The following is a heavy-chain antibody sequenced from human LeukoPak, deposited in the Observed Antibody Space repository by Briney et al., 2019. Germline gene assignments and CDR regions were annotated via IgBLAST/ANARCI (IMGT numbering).Heavy chain of an antibody. CDR3: AKDPRMATIVADELDY. V-gene: IGHV3-48*01. D-gene: IGHD5-24*01. CDR1: GFSFSDYS. Sequence: QPGGSLRLSCTASGFSFSDYSMNWVRQAPGKGLEDISYISSDTKTTSYADSVKGRFTISRDNAKNSLYLQMNSLRVEDTAVYYCAKDPRMATIVADELDYWGQGTLVTVSS. J-gene: IGHJ4*02. CDR2: ISSDTKTT.